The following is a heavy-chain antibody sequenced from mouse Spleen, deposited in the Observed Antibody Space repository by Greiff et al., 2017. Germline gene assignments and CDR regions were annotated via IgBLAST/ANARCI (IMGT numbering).Heavy chain of an antibody. CDR2: ISGGGSYT. J-gene: IGHJ1*01. CDR3: ASPDGYSGYFDV. D-gene: IGHD2-3*01. Sequence: EVKLMESGGGLVKPGGSLKLSCAASGFTFSSYGMSWVRQTPEKRLEWVATISGGGSYTYYPDSVKGRFTISRDNAKNNLYLQMSSLRSEDTALYYCASPDGYSGYFDVWGAGTTVTVSS. V-gene: IGHV5-9-2*01. CDR1: GFTFSSYG.